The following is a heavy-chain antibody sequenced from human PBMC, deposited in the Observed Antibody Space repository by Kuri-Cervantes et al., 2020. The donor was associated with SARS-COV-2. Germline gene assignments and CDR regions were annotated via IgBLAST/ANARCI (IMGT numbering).Heavy chain of an antibody. Sequence: SETLSLTCTVSGGSVSSGSYYWSWIRQPPGKGLEWIGYIYYSGSTNYNPSLKSRVTISVDTSKNQFSQKLSSVTAADTAVYYCATYDFWSGSTFDYWGQGTLVTVSS. CDR2: IYYSGST. J-gene: IGHJ4*02. V-gene: IGHV4-61*01. D-gene: IGHD3-3*01. CDR1: GGSVSSGSYY. CDR3: ATYDFWSGSTFDY.